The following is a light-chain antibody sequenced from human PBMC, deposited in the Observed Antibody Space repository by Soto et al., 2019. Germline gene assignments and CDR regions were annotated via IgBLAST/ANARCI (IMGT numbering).Light chain of an antibody. CDR3: SSYTGSSTS. Sequence: QSALTQPASVSGSPGQSIAISCTGTSSDVGRYNYVSWYQQHPGKAPKLIIYDVTYRPSGVSDRFSGSKSGNTASLTISGLQAEDEDNYYCSSYTGSSTSFGGGTKVTVL. J-gene: IGLJ3*02. CDR1: SSDVGRYNY. CDR2: DVT. V-gene: IGLV2-14*01.